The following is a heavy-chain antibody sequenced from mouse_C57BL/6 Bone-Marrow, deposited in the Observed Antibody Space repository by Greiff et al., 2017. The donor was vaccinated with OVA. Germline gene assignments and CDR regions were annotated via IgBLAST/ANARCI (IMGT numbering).Heavy chain of an antibody. V-gene: IGHV2-9-1*01. CDR1: GFSLTSYA. D-gene: IGHD1-1*01. CDR2: IWTGGGT. J-gene: IGHJ1*03. Sequence: VKVVESGPGLVAPSQSLSITCTVSGFSLTSYAISWVRQPPGKGLEWLGVIWTGGGTNYNSALKSRLSISKDNSKSQVFLKMNSLQTDDTARYYCARNSHYYGSSYGWYFDVWGTGTTVTVSS. CDR3: ARNSHYYGSSYGWYFDV.